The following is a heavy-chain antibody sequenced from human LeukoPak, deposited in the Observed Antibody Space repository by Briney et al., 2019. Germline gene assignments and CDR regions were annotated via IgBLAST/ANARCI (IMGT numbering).Heavy chain of an antibody. Sequence: GGSLRLSCAASGFTFSSYVMHWVRQAPGKGLEWVAVISYDGSNKYYADSVKGRFTITRDNSKNTLYLQMNSLRVEDTAVYYCAKGPEMQNWFDPWGQGTLVTVSS. J-gene: IGHJ5*02. D-gene: IGHD5-24*01. CDR2: ISYDGSNK. V-gene: IGHV3-30*04. CDR3: AKGPEMQNWFDP. CDR1: GFTFSSYV.